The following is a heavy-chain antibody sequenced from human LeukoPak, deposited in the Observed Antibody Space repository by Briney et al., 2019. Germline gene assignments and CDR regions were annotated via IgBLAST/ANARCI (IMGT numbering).Heavy chain of an antibody. CDR1: GYSISSGYY. CDR2: IYYSGST. V-gene: IGHV4-38-2*02. D-gene: IGHD6-13*01. J-gene: IGHJ4*02. Sequence: SETLSLTCTVSGYSISSGYYWGWIRPPPGKGLEWIGYIYYSGSTNYNPSLKSRVTISVDTSKNQFSLKLSSVTAADTAVYYCARGIGSSWYGYYFDYWGQGTLVTVSS. CDR3: ARGIGSSWYGYYFDY.